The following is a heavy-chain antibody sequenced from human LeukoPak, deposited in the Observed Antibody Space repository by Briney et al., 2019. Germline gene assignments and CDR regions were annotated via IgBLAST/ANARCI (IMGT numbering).Heavy chain of an antibody. J-gene: IGHJ6*02. Sequence: PSQTLSLTCTVSGGSISSYYWSWIRQPPGKGLEWIGYIYYSGSTNYNPSLMSRVTISVDTSKNQFSLKLSSVTAADTAVYYCARARIAAAALDVWGQGTTVTVSS. D-gene: IGHD6-13*01. V-gene: IGHV4-59*01. CDR1: GGSISSYY. CDR2: IYYSGST. CDR3: ARARIAAAALDV.